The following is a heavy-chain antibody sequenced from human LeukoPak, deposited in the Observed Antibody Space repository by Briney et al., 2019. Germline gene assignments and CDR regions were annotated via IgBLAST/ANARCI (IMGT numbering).Heavy chain of an antibody. CDR1: EFAFSSYA. J-gene: IGHJ4*02. V-gene: IGHV3-23*01. D-gene: IGHD3/OR15-3a*01. CDR2: ISGSGHFT. CDR3: AKRSNFWTGYLDY. Sequence: GGSLRLSCAASEFAFSSYAMSWVRQAPGKGLEWVSTISGSGHFTYYADSVKGRFTISRDNPKDTLFLQMNSLRTEDTAVYYCAKRSNFWTGYLDYWGQGTLVTVSS.